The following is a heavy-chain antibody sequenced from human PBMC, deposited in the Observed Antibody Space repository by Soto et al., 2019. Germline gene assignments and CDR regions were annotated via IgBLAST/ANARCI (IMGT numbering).Heavy chain of an antibody. CDR3: ARHGYGGVWYSDL. CDR2: IYYSGST. J-gene: IGHJ2*01. V-gene: IGHV4-39*01. D-gene: IGHD1-1*01. CDR1: GGSISSDSYY. Sequence: SETLSLTCTVSGGSISSDSYYWGWIRQPPGKGLEWIGSIYYSGSTYYNPSLKSRVTISVDTSKKQFSLKLSSVTAADTAVYYCARHGYGGVWYSDLWGRGTLVTVSS.